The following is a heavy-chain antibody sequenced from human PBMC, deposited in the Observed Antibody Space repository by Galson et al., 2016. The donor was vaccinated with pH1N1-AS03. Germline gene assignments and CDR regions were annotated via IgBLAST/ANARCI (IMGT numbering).Heavy chain of an antibody. CDR3: ANGWSSRGAGG. V-gene: IGHV3-30*18. CDR2: FSYVGSNK. D-gene: IGHD3-16*01. CDR1: GFTFSTYD. J-gene: IGHJ1*01. Sequence: SLRLSCAASGFTFSTYDMQWARQAPGKGLEWVALFSYVGSNKYYADSVKGRFTISRDNSKNTLYLQMNGLRVEDTAVHYCANGWSSRGAGGWGQGTLVTVSS.